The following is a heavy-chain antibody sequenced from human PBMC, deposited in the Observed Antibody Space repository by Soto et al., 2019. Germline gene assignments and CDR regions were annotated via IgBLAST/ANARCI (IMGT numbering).Heavy chain of an antibody. Sequence: QTGGSLRLSCAASGFTFSRYEMNWVRQAPGKGLEWISYISSTGSTISYADSVKGRFTVSKDNANNSLSLQMDSLRAEDTAVYYCARVLERGGYGMDVWGQGTTVTVSS. CDR1: GFTFSRYE. J-gene: IGHJ6*02. V-gene: IGHV3-48*03. D-gene: IGHD3-3*01. CDR3: ARVLERGGYGMDV. CDR2: ISSTGSTI.